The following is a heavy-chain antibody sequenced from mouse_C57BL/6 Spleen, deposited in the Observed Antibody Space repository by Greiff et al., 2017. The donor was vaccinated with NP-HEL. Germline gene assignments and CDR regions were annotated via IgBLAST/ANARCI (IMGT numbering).Heavy chain of an antibody. V-gene: IGHV1-80*01. CDR3: ARSAGDYWYFDV. D-gene: IGHD2-13*01. CDR1: GYAFSSYW. J-gene: IGHJ1*03. CDR2: IYPGDGDT. Sequence: VQLQQSGAELVKPGASVKISCKASGYAFSSYWMNWVKQRPGKGLEWIGQIYPGDGDTNYNGKFKGKATLTADKYSSTAYMQLSSLTSEDSAVYFCARSAGDYWYFDVWGTGTTVTVSS.